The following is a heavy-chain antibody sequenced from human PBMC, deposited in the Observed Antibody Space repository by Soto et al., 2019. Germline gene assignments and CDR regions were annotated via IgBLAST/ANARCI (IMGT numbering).Heavy chain of an antibody. CDR1: GGSISSYY. CDR3: ARESYYDSSGYLALFDP. Sequence: PSETLSLTCTVSGGSISSYYWSWIRQRAGKGLEWIGRIYTSGSTNYNPSLKSRVTMSVDTSKNQFSLNLSSVTAADTDVYYCARESYYDSSGYLALFDPWGQGALVTVSS. D-gene: IGHD3-22*01. CDR2: IYTSGST. V-gene: IGHV4-4*07. J-gene: IGHJ5*02.